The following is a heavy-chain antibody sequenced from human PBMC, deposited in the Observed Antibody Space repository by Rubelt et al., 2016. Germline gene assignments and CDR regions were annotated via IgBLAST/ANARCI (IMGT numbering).Heavy chain of an antibody. CDR3: ARRILEWSRPYYFDY. D-gene: IGHD3-3*01. V-gene: IGHV4-39*01. J-gene: IGHJ4*02. CDR2: IYYSGST. CDR1: GGSISSSSYY. Sequence: QLQLQESGPGLVKPSETLSLTCTVSGGSISSSSYYWGWIRQPPGKRLEWIGSIYYSGSTYYNPSPNSRVTISVDTSKNQFSLKLSSVTAADTAVYYCARRILEWSRPYYFDYWGQGTLVTVSS.